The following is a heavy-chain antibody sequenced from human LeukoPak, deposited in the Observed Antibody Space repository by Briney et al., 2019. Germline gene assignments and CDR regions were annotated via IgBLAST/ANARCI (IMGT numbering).Heavy chain of an antibody. D-gene: IGHD3-9*01. CDR3: VRDYDILTGYYRGYFQH. CDR1: GYTFTGYY. V-gene: IGHV1-2*06. J-gene: IGHJ1*01. Sequence: ASVKVSCKASGYTFTGYYMHWVRQAPGQGLEWMGRINPNSGDTNSPQKFQGRVTMTRDTAISTAYMELSRVRFDDTAVYYCVRDYDILTGYYRGYFQHWGQGTLVTVSS. CDR2: INPNSGDT.